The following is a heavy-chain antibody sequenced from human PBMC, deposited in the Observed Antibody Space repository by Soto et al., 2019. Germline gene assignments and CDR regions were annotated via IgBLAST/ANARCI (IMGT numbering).Heavy chain of an antibody. J-gene: IGHJ6*02. V-gene: IGHV5-51*01. D-gene: IGHD6-13*01. CDR2: IYPGDSDT. CDR1: GYSFTSYL. Sequence: GESLKISCKGSGYSFTSYLIGWVRQMPGKGLEWMGIIYPGDSDTRYSPSFQGQVTISADKSISTAYLQWSSLKASDAAMYYCARYSSSWGFEYYYGMDVWGQGTTVTVS. CDR3: ARYSSSWGFEYYYGMDV.